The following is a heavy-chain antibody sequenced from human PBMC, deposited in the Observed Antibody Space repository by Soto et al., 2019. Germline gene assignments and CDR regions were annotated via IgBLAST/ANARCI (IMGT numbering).Heavy chain of an antibody. D-gene: IGHD1-7*01. CDR2: ITASGGTT. CDR1: GFTFSSYS. J-gene: IGHJ3*02. V-gene: IGHV3-23*01. CDR3: AKCMQAYWNYDAHHI. Sequence: EVKLLESGGGLVQPGGSLRLSCAASGFTFSSYSMTWVRQAPGTGLEWVAHITASGGTTYYADSVKGRFTISRDTSRNTLYLQMNSLRAEDTALYYCAKCMQAYWNYDAHHIWGQGTMVTVSS.